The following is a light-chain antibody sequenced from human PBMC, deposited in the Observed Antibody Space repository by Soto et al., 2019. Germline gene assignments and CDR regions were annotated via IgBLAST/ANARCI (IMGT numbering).Light chain of an antibody. Sequence: QSVLTQPASVSGSPGQSSTISCTGTSSDVGRYNLVSWYQQHPGKAPKLMIYEGSKRPSGVPDRCSGSKSGSTASLTVAGFQADDEDDYYCSSYAGSNNYVMFGGGTKLTVL. CDR2: EGS. V-gene: IGLV2-14*02. CDR3: SSYAGSNNYVM. J-gene: IGLJ3*02. CDR1: SSDVGRYNL.